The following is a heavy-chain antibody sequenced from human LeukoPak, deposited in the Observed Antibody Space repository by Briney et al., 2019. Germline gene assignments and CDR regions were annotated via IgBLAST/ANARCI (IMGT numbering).Heavy chain of an antibody. D-gene: IGHD6-6*01. J-gene: IGHJ5*02. Sequence: GASVKVSCKASGYTFTGYYMHWVRQAPGQGLEWMGRINPNSGGTNYAQKLQGRVTMTTDTSTSTAYMELRSLRSDDTAVYYCARTKPYSSSSLVSWFDPWGQGTLVTVSS. CDR1: GYTFTGYY. CDR2: INPNSGGT. CDR3: ARTKPYSSSSLVSWFDP. V-gene: IGHV1-2*06.